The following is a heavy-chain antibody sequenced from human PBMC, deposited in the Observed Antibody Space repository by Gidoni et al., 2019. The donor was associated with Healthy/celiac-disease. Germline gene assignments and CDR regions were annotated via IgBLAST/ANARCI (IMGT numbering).Heavy chain of an antibody. D-gene: IGHD2-21*02. CDR1: GFTFSCYS. CDR2: ISSSSSTI. J-gene: IGHJ6*02. Sequence: EVQLVESGGGLVQPGGSLRLSCAASGFTFSCYSMNWVRQAPGKGLEWVSYISSSSSTIYYADSVKGRFTISRDNAKNSLYLQMNSLRAEDTAVYYCARVNCGGDCYHYYYYGMDVWGQGTTVTVSS. V-gene: IGHV3-48*01. CDR3: ARVNCGGDCYHYYYYGMDV.